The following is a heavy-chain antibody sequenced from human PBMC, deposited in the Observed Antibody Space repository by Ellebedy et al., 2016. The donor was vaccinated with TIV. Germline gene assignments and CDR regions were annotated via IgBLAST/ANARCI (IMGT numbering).Heavy chain of an antibody. CDR3: TRDDNWPNDAFDI. CDR2: IGSSGDT. V-gene: IGHV3-23*01. Sequence: GESLKISCAASGFTFSTYALSWVRQAPGKGLEWVSAIGSSGDTYYADSVKGRFTISRDNSKNSLYMQMNSLRAEDSAVYYCTRDDNWPNDAFDIWGLGTMVTVAS. CDR1: GFTFSTYA. D-gene: IGHD1-20*01. J-gene: IGHJ3*02.